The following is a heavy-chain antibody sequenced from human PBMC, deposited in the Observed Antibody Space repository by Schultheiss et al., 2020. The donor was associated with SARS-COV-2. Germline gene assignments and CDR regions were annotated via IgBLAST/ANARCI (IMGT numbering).Heavy chain of an antibody. CDR1: GFTFTTSA. CDR3: AATHYYGSGTEYFDY. D-gene: IGHD3-10*01. CDR2: IVVGSGNT. Sequence: SVKVSCKASGFTFTTSAVQWVRQARGQRLEWIGWIVVGSGNTNYAQKFQQRVTITRDMSTSTAYMELSGLRSEDTAVYYCAATHYYGSGTEYFDYWGQGTLVTVSS. J-gene: IGHJ4*02. V-gene: IGHV1-58*01.